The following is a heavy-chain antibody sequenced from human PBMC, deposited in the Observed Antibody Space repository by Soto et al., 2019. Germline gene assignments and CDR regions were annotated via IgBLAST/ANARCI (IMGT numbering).Heavy chain of an antibody. J-gene: IGHJ4*02. CDR2: IYDSVNT. CDR1: GDSLSSGGHY. D-gene: IGHD3-9*01. Sequence: QVQLQESGPGLVKPSQTLSLTCTVSGDSLSSGGHYWSWIRQHPGKGLEWIGHIYDSVNTYYSPSLGSRVTISADMSKNQFSLNLRSVTAADTAVYYCARVDHRGYFAILTDYWGQGTLVTVSS. CDR3: ARVDHRGYFAILTDY. V-gene: IGHV4-31*03.